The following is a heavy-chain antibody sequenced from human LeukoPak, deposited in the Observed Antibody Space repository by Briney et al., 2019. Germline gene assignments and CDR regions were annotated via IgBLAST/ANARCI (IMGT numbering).Heavy chain of an antibody. J-gene: IGHJ4*02. Sequence: PGGSLRLSCAASGFTSSSYGMHWVRQAPGKGLGWVAVIWYDGSNKYYADSVKGRFTISRDNSKNTLYLQMNSLRAEDTAVYYCAREVWDSGDYWGQGTLVTVSS. CDR2: IWYDGSNK. CDR1: GFTSSSYG. CDR3: AREVWDSGDY. V-gene: IGHV3-33*01. D-gene: IGHD1-26*01.